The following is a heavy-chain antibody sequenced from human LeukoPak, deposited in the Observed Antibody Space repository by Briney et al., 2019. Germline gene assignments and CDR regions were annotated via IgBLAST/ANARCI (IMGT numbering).Heavy chain of an antibody. Sequence: ASVKVSCKASGYTFTSYGISRVRQAPGQGLEWMGWISAYNGNTNYAQKFQGRDTIITDESTSTAYMELSSLRSEDTAVYYCARDTRKQRSSGYYLMDAFDIWGQGTMVTVSS. D-gene: IGHD3-22*01. J-gene: IGHJ3*02. V-gene: IGHV1-18*01. CDR1: GYTFTSYG. CDR3: ARDTRKQRSSGYYLMDAFDI. CDR2: ISAYNGNT.